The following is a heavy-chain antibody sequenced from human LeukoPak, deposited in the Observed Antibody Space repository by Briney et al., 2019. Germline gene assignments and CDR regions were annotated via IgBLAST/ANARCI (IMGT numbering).Heavy chain of an antibody. D-gene: IGHD2-2*01. J-gene: IGHJ6*03. CDR2: ISGGGGST. CDR3: AKEGSTTYYMDV. Sequence: GGSLRLSCAASGFTFSSYGMHWVRQAPGKGLEWVSAISGGGGSTYYADSVKGRFVISRDNSKNTLYLQMNSLRAEDTAVYYCAKEGSTTYYMDVWGKGTTVTVSS. V-gene: IGHV3-23*01. CDR1: GFTFSSYG.